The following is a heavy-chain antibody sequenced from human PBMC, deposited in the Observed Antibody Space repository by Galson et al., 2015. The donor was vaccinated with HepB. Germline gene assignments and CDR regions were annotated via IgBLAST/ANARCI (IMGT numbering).Heavy chain of an antibody. D-gene: IGHD2-15*01. V-gene: IGHV1-69*06. CDR1: GGTFSSYA. CDR3: ARDVCGGSCYSEHYYYMDV. CDR2: IIPIFGTA. J-gene: IGHJ6*03. Sequence: SVKVSCKASGGTFSSYAISWVRQAPGQGLEWMGGIIPIFGTANYAQKFQGRVTSTADKSTSTAYMELSSLRSEDTAVYYCARDVCGGSCYSEHYYYMDVWGKGTTVTVSS.